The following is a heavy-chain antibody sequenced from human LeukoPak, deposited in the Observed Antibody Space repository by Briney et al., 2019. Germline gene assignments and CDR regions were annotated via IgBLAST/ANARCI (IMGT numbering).Heavy chain of an antibody. CDR1: GFTFSSYA. CDR2: ISYDGSNK. CDR3: ARDYMDV. V-gene: IGHV3-30-3*01. J-gene: IGHJ6*03. Sequence: GGSLRLSCAASGFTFSSYAMHWVRQAPGKGPEWVAVISYDGSNKYYADSVKGRFTISRDNSKNTLYLQMNSLRAEDTAVYYCARDYMDVWGKGTTVTVSS.